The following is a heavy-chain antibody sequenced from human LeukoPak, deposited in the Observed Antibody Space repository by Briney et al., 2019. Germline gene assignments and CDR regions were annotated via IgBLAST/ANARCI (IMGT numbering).Heavy chain of an antibody. CDR1: GYSISSDYY. CDR2: IYHSGST. Sequence: SETLSLTCTVSGYSISSDYYWGWIRQPPGKGLEWIGSIYHSGSTYYNPSLKSRVTISVDTSKNQFSLKLRSVTAADTAVYYCARGVGAQLDYWGQGTLVTVSS. J-gene: IGHJ4*02. V-gene: IGHV4-38-2*02. CDR3: ARGVGAQLDY. D-gene: IGHD1-26*01.